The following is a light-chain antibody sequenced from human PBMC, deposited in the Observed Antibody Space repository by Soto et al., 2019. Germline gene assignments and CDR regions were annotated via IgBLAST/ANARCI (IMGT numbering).Light chain of an antibody. CDR3: CFYTGSYTWV. Sequence: QSALTQPRSVSGSPGQSVTIYCTGTSSDVGGYKYVSWYQQHPGKAPKRMIYDVSKRPSGVPDRFSGSKSGNTASLTISGLQGEDEADYYCCFYTGSYTWVFGGGTKLTVL. V-gene: IGLV2-11*01. J-gene: IGLJ3*02. CDR1: SSDVGGYKY. CDR2: DVS.